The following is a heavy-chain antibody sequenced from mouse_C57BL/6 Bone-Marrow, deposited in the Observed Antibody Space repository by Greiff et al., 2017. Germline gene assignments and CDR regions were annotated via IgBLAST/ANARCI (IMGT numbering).Heavy chain of an antibody. D-gene: IGHD2-5*01. J-gene: IGHJ3*01. CDR1: GYTFTSYW. Sequence: QVQLQQSGAELAKPGASVKLSCKASGYTFTSYWMHWVKQRPGQGLEWIGYINPSSGYTKYNQKFKDKATLTADKSSSTAYMQLSSLTYEDSAVYYCARGYYSNPWFAYWGQGTLSLSLQ. V-gene: IGHV1-7*01. CDR2: INPSSGYT. CDR3: ARGYYSNPWFAY.